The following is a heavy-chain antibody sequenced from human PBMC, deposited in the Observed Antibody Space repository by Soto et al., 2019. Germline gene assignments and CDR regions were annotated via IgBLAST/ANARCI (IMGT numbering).Heavy chain of an antibody. CDR2: IKSVASGGTR. Sequence: GGSLRLSCAASGFAFNYAWMNWVRQAPGKGLEWVGRIKSVASGGTRDYAAPVAGRFTISRDDSKNILYLQMSDLRPEDTGVYYCAWSGRESALNYWGQGALVTVSS. D-gene: IGHD1-26*01. J-gene: IGHJ4*02. V-gene: IGHV3-15*07. CDR1: GFAFNYAW. CDR3: AWSGRESALNY.